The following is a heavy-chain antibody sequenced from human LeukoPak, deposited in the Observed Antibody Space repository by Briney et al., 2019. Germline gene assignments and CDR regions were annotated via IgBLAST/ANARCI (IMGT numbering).Heavy chain of an antibody. V-gene: IGHV4-34*01. D-gene: IGHD5-18*01. Sequence: SETLSLTCGVYGGSFSGYYWSWIRQPPGKGLEWIGQINHSGSTNYNPSLKSRVTISVDTSKNQFSLKLSSVTAADTAVYYCARGRSGYSYGREGYFDLWGRGTLVTVSS. CDR2: INHSGST. CDR1: GGSFSGYY. J-gene: IGHJ2*01. CDR3: ARGRSGYSYGREGYFDL.